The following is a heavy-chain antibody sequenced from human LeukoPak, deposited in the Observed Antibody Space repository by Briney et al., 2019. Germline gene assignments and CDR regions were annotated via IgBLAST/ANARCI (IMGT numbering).Heavy chain of an antibody. CDR3: ARSLRAGTYDSSGYYGYYYYMDV. V-gene: IGHV4-34*01. D-gene: IGHD3-22*01. CDR2: INHSGST. CDR1: GGSFSGYY. Sequence: SETLSLTCAVYGGSFSGYYWSWIRQPPGKGLEWIGEINHSGSTNYNPSLKSRVTISVDTSKNQFSLKLSSVTAADTAVYYCARSLRAGTYDSSGYYGYYYYMDVWGKGTTVTVSS. J-gene: IGHJ6*03.